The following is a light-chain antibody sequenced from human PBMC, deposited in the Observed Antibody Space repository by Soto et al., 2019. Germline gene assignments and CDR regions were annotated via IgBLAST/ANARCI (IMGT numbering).Light chain of an antibody. CDR2: KVS. CDR3: MQGALWPPYT. Sequence: DVVMTQSPLSLPVTLGQPASISCRSSQSLAYSDGNTYLNWFQQRPAQSPRRRIYKVSIRDSGGPGRFTGSRLGDHFTQKISRVEAEDVGVYYCMQGALWPPYTFGQGTKLEVK. V-gene: IGKV2-30*01. CDR1: QSLAYSDGNTY. J-gene: IGKJ2*01.